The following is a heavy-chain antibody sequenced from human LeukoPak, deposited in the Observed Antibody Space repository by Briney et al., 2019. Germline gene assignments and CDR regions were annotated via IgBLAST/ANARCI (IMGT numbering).Heavy chain of an antibody. CDR1: GGSISSSNW. CDR3: ASSPSTLGYFQH. CDR2: IYHSGST. J-gene: IGHJ1*01. V-gene: IGHV4-4*02. D-gene: IGHD2-2*01. Sequence: PSGTLSLTCAVSGGSISSSNWWSGVRPPPGKGLEWIGEIYHSGSTNYNPSLKSRVTTSVDKSKNQFSLKLSSVTAADTAVYYCASSPSTLGYFQHWGQGTLVTVSS.